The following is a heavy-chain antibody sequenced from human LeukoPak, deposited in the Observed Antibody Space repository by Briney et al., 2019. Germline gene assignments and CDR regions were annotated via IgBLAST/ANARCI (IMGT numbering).Heavy chain of an antibody. V-gene: IGHV3-30*02. CDR3: AKDLLNYYASGSPLGWFDP. J-gene: IGHJ5*02. CDR1: GFTFSSYG. CDR2: IRFDGTYK. Sequence: PGGSLRLSCAASGFTFSSYGMHWVRQAPGKGLEWVAFIRFDGTYKYYADSVKGRFTISRDNSKNTLYLQMHSLRAEDTAVYYCAKDLLNYYASGSPLGWFDPWGQGTLVTVSS. D-gene: IGHD3-10*01.